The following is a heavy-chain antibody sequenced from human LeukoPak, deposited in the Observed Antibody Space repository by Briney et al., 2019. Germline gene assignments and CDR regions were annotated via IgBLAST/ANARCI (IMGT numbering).Heavy chain of an antibody. CDR2: ISSSGNNV. V-gene: IGHV3-21*04. J-gene: IGHJ4*02. CDR3: ARERKEWEVLQDY. D-gene: IGHD1-26*01. CDR1: GFNFVSYS. Sequence: GGSLRLSCAASGFNFVSYSMTWVRQAPGKGLEWVSSISSSGNNVFYADSVKGRLTISRDNAKNSLYLQMDSLRAEDTALYFCARERKEWEVLQDYWGQGTLVTVSS.